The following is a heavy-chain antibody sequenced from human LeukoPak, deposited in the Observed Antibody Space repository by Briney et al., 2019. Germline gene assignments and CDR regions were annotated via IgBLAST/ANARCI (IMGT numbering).Heavy chain of an antibody. CDR1: GLSFSTSS. CDR3: ARDARSHCGTDACYGPYFDY. J-gene: IGHJ4*02. V-gene: IGHV3-48*01. Sequence: GGSLRLSCAASGLSFSTSSMSWVRQTPGKGLEWISYIRGSSTTIYYADSVKGRFTISRDNARNSLYLQVNDLRAEDTGVYFCARDARSHCGTDACYGPYFDYWGQGSLVTVSS. D-gene: IGHD2-2*01. CDR2: IRGSSTTI.